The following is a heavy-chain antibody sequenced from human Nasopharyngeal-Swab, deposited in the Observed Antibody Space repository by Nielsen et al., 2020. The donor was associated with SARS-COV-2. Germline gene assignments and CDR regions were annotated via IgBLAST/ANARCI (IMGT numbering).Heavy chain of an antibody. V-gene: IGHV4-59*01. CDR1: GGSISSYY. Sequence: SETLSLTCTVSGGSISSYYWSWIRQPPGKGLEWIGCIYYSGITTYNPSLQSRVAISVDTSKNQFSLHLSSVTTADTAVYYCVGNGYFCLEHWGQGALVIVSS. J-gene: IGHJ4*02. CDR3: VGNGYFCLEH. D-gene: IGHD6-13*01. CDR2: IYYSGIT.